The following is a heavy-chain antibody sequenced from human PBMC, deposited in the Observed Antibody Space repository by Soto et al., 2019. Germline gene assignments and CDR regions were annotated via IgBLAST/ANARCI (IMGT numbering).Heavy chain of an antibody. J-gene: IGHJ4*02. CDR1: GGSISDFY. D-gene: IGHD6-6*01. Sequence: SETLSLTXTVSGGSISDFYWSWIRQPPGKGVEWIGYIYYSGSTNYNPSLKSRVTISVDTSKNQFSLNLRSMSPADTAVYYCARVGGLAARTFDYWGPGTLVTVSS. V-gene: IGHV4-59*01. CDR2: IYYSGST. CDR3: ARVGGLAARTFDY.